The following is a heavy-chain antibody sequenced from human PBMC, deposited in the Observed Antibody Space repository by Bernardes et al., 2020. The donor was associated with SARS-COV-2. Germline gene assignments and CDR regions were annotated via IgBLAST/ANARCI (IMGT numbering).Heavy chain of an antibody. CDR3: AKGSITLIVPLGFDP. J-gene: IGHJ5*02. V-gene: IGHV3-23*01. CDR1: RFTFSNYA. Sequence: GGSLRLSCAASRFTFSNYAMNWVRQAPGKGPEWVSGISGSGDSTYYAESVKGRFSISRDNSKNTLYLQMNSLRAEDTALYYCAKGSITLIVPLGFDPWGQGTLVTVSS. CDR2: ISGSGDST. D-gene: IGHD3-22*01.